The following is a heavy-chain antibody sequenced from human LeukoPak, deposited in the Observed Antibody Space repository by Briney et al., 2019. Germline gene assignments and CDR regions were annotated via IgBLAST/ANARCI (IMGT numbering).Heavy chain of an antibody. CDR2: INPNSGGT. Sequence: ASVKVSCKASGYTFTGYYMHWVRQAPGQGLEWMGWINPNSGGTNYAQKFQGRVTMTTDTSTSTAYMELRSLRSDDTAVYYCARTTRTLFITMVRGASIGDYWGQGTLVTVSS. CDR1: GYTFTGYY. D-gene: IGHD3-10*01. J-gene: IGHJ4*02. V-gene: IGHV1-2*02. CDR3: ARTTRTLFITMVRGASIGDY.